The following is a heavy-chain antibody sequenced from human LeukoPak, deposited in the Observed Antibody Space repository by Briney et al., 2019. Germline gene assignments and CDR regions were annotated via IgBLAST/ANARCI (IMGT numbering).Heavy chain of an antibody. D-gene: IGHD3-10*01. J-gene: IGHJ4*02. CDR2: ISYSDPT. CDR3: ALSRYGEALFDY. CDR1: GVSIASNTHY. V-gene: IGHV4-31*03. Sequence: SETLTLTCNVSGVSIASNTHYWTWIRQHPGTGLEWIGFISYSDPTSYNPSLRSRVAFSLDTSKNQFSLQLHSVTAADTAVYYCALSRYGEALFDYWGQGSLVTVSS.